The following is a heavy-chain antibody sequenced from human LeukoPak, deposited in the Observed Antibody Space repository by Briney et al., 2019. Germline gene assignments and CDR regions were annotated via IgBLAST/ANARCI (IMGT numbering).Heavy chain of an antibody. CDR1: RHSFHSQW. Sequence: GESLKISCKGPRHSFHSQWIGWVRQMPGKGLEWMGIIYPDNSDTRYSPSFQGQVTISADKSISTAYLQWNSLEASDSAIYYCARRGDSDFRIDWGQGTLVTVSS. CDR3: ARRGDSDFRID. V-gene: IGHV5-51*01. J-gene: IGHJ4*02. D-gene: IGHD2-21*02. CDR2: IYPDNSDT.